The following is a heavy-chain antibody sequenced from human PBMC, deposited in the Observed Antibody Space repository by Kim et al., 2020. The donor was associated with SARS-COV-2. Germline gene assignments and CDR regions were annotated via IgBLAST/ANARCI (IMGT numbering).Heavy chain of an antibody. Sequence: SETLSLTCAVFGGSISSGDSYWGWIRQPPGKGLEWIGNIDYTGTTYYSPSLKSRVSMSVDSSKNQFSLRLTSLTAADTAVYYCARPYRRRGGGAWFDPWGQGTLVTVSS. CDR3: ARPYRRRGGGAWFDP. J-gene: IGHJ5*02. CDR1: GGSISSGDSY. V-gene: IGHV4-39*01. D-gene: IGHD4-4*01. CDR2: IDYTGTT.